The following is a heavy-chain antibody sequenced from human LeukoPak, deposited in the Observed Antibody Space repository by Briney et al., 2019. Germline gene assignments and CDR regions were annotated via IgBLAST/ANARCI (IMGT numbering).Heavy chain of an antibody. Sequence: PGGSLRLSCAASGFTFSIYAMSWVRQAPGKGLEWVSAISGGGVSTYYADSVKGRFTISRDNSKNTLYLQMNSLRAEDTAVYYCAKYWRYATYYYYMDVWGKGTTVTVSS. V-gene: IGHV3-23*01. CDR1: GFTFSIYA. CDR2: ISGGGVST. CDR3: AKYWRYATYYYYMDV. J-gene: IGHJ6*03. D-gene: IGHD2-15*01.